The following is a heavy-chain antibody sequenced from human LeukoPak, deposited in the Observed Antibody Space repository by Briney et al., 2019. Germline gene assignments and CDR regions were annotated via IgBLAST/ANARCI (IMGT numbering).Heavy chain of an antibody. CDR2: ISYDGNNN. Sequence: GGSLRLSCAASGLTFSSYAMHWVRQAPGKGLEWVAVISYDGNNNSYALSVKGRFTISRDNSKTTLYLQMHSLRPEDTAVYYCARSRRRELLGTYFDYWGQGTLVTVSS. D-gene: IGHD1-26*01. CDR1: GLTFSSYA. V-gene: IGHV3-30*04. CDR3: ARSRRRELLGTYFDY. J-gene: IGHJ4*02.